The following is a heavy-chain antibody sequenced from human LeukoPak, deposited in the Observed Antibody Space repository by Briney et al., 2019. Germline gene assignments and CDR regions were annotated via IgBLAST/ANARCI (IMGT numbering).Heavy chain of an antibody. J-gene: IGHJ4*02. CDR3: ARVSRRIAWEVGY. CDR1: GFIFSSYG. CDR2: IWYDGSNK. Sequence: PGGSLRLSCAASGFIFSSYGMHWVRQAPGKGLEWVAVIWYDGSNKYYADSVKGRFTISRDNSKNTLYLQMNSLRAEDTAVYYCARVSRRIAWEVGYWGQGTLVTVSS. D-gene: IGHD1-26*01. V-gene: IGHV3-33*01.